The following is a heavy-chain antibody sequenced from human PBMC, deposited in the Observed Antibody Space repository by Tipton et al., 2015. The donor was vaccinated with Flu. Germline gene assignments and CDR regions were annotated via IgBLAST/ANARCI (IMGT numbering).Heavy chain of an antibody. Sequence: TLSLTCTVSGGSISSGSYYWSWIRQPAGKGLEWIGRIYTSGTTYYKPSLKSRVTISVDASKNHFSLKLNSVTAADTAVYYCARHTGDSVRGVVDYWGQGTLVTASS. D-gene: IGHD3-10*02. CDR3: ARHTGDSVRGVVDY. CDR2: IYTSGTT. CDR1: GGSISSGSYY. J-gene: IGHJ4*02. V-gene: IGHV4-61*02.